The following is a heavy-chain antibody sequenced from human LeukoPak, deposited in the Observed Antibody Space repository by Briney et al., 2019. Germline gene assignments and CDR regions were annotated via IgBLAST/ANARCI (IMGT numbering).Heavy chain of an antibody. CDR1: GYTLTELS. Sequence: ASVKVSCKVSGYTLTELSMHWVRQAPGKGLEWMGGFDPEDGETIYAQKFQGRVTMTEDTSTDTAYMELSSLRSEDTAVYYCATQNIVVVPAARFDYWGQGTLVTVSP. D-gene: IGHD2-2*01. J-gene: IGHJ4*02. V-gene: IGHV1-24*01. CDR3: ATQNIVVVPAARFDY. CDR2: FDPEDGET.